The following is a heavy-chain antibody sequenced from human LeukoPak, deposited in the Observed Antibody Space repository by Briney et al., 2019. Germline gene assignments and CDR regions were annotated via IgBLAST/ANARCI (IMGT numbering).Heavy chain of an antibody. Sequence: GGSLRLSCAASGFTFSSYSMNWVRQAPGKGLEWASSISSSSTYIYYADSVKGRFTISRDNAKNALYLQMNSLRAEDTAVYYCARDYGGNTNFDYWGQGTLVTVSS. CDR2: ISSSSTYI. V-gene: IGHV3-21*01. D-gene: IGHD4-23*01. CDR3: ARDYGGNTNFDY. J-gene: IGHJ4*02. CDR1: GFTFSSYS.